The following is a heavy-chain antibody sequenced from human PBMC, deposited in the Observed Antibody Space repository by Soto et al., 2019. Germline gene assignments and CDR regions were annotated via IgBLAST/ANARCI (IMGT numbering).Heavy chain of an antibody. CDR3: AKDPFSTRIAVAGTNSPPDY. D-gene: IGHD6-19*01. CDR1: GFTFSSYG. CDR2: ISYDGSNK. V-gene: IGHV3-30*18. Sequence: GSLRLSCAASGFTFSSYGMHWVRQAPGKGLEWVAVISYDGSNKYYADSVKGRFTISRDNSKNTLYLQMNSLRAEDTAVYYCAKDPFSTRIAVAGTNSPPDYWGQGTLVTVSS. J-gene: IGHJ4*02.